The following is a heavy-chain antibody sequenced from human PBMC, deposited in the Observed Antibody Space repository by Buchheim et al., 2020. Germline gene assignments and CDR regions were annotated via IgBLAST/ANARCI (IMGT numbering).Heavy chain of an antibody. CDR2: ITGGGGTT. V-gene: IGHV3-23*01. CDR1: GFTSINHA. J-gene: IGHJ6*02. D-gene: IGHD6-19*01. Sequence: EVQLLESGGDLVQPGGSLRLSCAGSGFTSINHALNWVRQAPGKGLEWVSSITGGGGTTYYADSVKGRFTISRDNSRSTLYLQMTSLRVEETVTYFSTRSMAVAGYSFDCCGMDVWGPGTT. CDR3: TRSMAVAGYSFDCCGMDV.